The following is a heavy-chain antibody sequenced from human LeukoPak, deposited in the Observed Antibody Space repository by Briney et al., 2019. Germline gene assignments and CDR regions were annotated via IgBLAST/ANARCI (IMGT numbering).Heavy chain of an antibody. V-gene: IGHV5-51*01. J-gene: IGHJ5*02. CDR3: ARRYCSSTSCFPYNWFDP. Sequence: GESLKISCKGSGYSFTSYWIGWVRPMPGKGLEWMGIIYPGDSDTRYSPSVQGQVTISADKSISTAYLQWSSLKASDTAMYYCARRYCSSTSCFPYNWFDPWGQGTLVTVSS. CDR2: IYPGDSDT. D-gene: IGHD2-2*01. CDR1: GYSFTSYW.